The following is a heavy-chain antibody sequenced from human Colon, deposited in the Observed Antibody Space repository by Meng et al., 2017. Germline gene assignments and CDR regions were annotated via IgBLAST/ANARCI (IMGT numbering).Heavy chain of an antibody. CDR2: INPDRGDT. D-gene: IGHD2-21*02. CDR1: GNTPTGHY. V-gene: IGHV1-2*06. Sequence: QVQLVRSGVGVKKPEASGKVSCRGSGNTPTGHYMHWVRQAPGQGLEWMGRINPDRGDTNYAQKFQGRVTLTRDTSINTAYMELTGLRSDDTAVYYCAKIHLGDSGLDYWGQGTLVTVSS. CDR3: AKIHLGDSGLDY. J-gene: IGHJ4*02.